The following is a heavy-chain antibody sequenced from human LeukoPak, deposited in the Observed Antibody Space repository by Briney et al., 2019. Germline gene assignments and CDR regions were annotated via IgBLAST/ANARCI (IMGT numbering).Heavy chain of an antibody. V-gene: IGHV3-30-3*01. J-gene: IGHJ4*02. CDR3: GGGVPAY. D-gene: IGHD3-16*01. CDR2: ISYDGSNK. Sequence: GGPLRLSCAASGFTFSSYAMHWVRQAPGKGLEWVAVISYDGSNKYYADSVKGRFTISRDNSKNTLYLQMNSLRAEDTAVYYCGGGVPAYWGQGTLVTVSS. CDR1: GFTFSSYA.